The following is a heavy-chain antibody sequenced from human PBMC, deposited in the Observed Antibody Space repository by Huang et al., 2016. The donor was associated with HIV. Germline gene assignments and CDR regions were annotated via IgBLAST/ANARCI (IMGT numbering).Heavy chain of an antibody. CDR3: VLDGVPSATHLDPSFDI. CDR2: INPGAGTT. Sequence: QVQLVQSGAEVKKPGASLQISCKASGYSFTNYYIHWVRQAPGLGLEGMGIINPGAGTTRYAENLQGRLTGSRDTSTNTIYMDLKSLRSEDTAVYYCVLDGVPSATHLDPSFDIWGQGTVVTVSS. J-gene: IGHJ3*02. D-gene: IGHD2-2*01. CDR1: GYSFTNYY. V-gene: IGHV1-46*04.